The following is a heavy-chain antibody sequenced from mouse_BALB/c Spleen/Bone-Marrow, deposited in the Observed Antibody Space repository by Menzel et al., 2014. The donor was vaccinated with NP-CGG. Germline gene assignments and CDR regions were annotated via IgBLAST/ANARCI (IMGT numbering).Heavy chain of an antibody. CDR3: ARGDNSDY. Sequence: DLVKPGASVKLSCKASGYTFTSYWINWIKQRPGQGLEWIGRIAPGSVSTYYNEMFKDKATLTVDTSSSTPYIQLSSLSSEDSAVYFFARGDNSDYWGQGTTVTVSS. CDR2: IAPGSVST. V-gene: IGHV1S41*01. CDR1: GYTFTSYW. J-gene: IGHJ2*01.